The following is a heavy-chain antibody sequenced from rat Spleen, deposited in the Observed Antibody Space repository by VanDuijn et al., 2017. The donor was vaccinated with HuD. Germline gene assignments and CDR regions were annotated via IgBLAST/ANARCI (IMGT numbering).Heavy chain of an antibody. CDR3: TTGQNWYFDF. J-gene: IGHJ1*01. CDR1: GFTFNNYW. Sequence: EVQLVESGGGLVQPGRSLKLSCAASGFTFNNYWMSWIRQAPGKGLEWVASISPSGGSTHYRDSVKGRFTISRDNAESTLYLQMDSLRSEDTATYYCTTGQNWYFDFWGPGTMVTVSS. V-gene: IGHV5-19*01. CDR2: ISPSGGST.